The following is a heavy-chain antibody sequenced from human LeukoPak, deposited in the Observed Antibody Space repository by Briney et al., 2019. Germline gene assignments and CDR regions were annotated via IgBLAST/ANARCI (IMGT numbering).Heavy chain of an antibody. V-gene: IGHV3-23*01. Sequence: PGGSLRLSCAASGFTFSKYVIRWARQAPGRGLEWVSSISGSVRTKYYADFVKGRFTISRDNSKNTLYLQMNSLIADDTALYYCAEEVGATYPTFDYWGQGTLVTVSS. CDR2: ISGSVRTK. J-gene: IGHJ4*02. CDR3: AEEVGATYPTFDY. D-gene: IGHD1-26*01. CDR1: GFTFSKYV.